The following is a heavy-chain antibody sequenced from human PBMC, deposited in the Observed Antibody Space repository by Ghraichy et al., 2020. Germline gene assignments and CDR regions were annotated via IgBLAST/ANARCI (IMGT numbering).Heavy chain of an antibody. J-gene: IGHJ6*02. Sequence: SVKVSCKASGGTFSSYAISWVRQAPGQGLEWMGGIIPIFGTANYAQKFQGRVTITTDESTSTAYMELSSLRSEDTAVYYCARDMGLYSSGWYGGYYYYYGMDVWGQGTTVTVSS. CDR1: GGTFSSYA. CDR2: IIPIFGTA. V-gene: IGHV1-69*05. CDR3: ARDMGLYSSGWYGGYYYYYGMDV. D-gene: IGHD6-19*01.